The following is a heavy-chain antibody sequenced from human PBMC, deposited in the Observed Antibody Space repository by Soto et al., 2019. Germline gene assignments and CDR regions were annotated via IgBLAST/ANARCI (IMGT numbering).Heavy chain of an antibody. CDR3: ARAGAATLSDY. Sequence: QVQLQESGPGLVKPSETLSLTCTVSGGSISNYYCSWIRQPPGKGLEWIGYIYYSGSTNCNPSLKSRVTISVDTSKNQFSLKLSSVTAADTAVYYCARAGAATLSDYWGQGTLVTVSS. V-gene: IGHV4-59*01. J-gene: IGHJ4*02. CDR2: IYYSGST. CDR1: GGSISNYY. D-gene: IGHD2-15*01.